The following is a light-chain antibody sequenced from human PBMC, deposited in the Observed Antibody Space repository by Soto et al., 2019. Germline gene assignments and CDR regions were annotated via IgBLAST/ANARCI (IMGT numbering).Light chain of an antibody. J-gene: IGKJ2*01. Sequence: EIVLTQSPGTLSLSAGERATLSCRASQSVSNLAWYQQKPGQAPRLLIYGASTRATGTPTRFSGSGSGTDFTLSISSLQSEDFAVYYCQEYTDWSSTFGQGTKVDIK. CDR2: GAS. V-gene: IGKV3-15*01. CDR3: QEYTDWSST. CDR1: QSVSN.